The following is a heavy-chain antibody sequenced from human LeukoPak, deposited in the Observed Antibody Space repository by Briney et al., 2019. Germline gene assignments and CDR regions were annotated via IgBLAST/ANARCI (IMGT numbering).Heavy chain of an antibody. CDR1: GGSISSGGYY. D-gene: IGHD3-10*01. V-gene: IGHV4-31*03. Sequence: SQTLSLTCTVSGGSISSGGYYWSWIHQHPGKGLEWIGYIYYSGSTYYNPSLKSRLTISIDTSKNQFSLKLSSVTAADTAVYYCVRDRVRGTITYAGFDPWGQGTLVTVSS. J-gene: IGHJ5*02. CDR3: VRDRVRGTITYAGFDP. CDR2: IYYSGST.